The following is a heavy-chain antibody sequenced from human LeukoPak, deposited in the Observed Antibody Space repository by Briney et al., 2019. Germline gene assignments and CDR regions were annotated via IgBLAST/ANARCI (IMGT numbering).Heavy chain of an antibody. CDR2: MNPNSGNT. CDR3: AKRGAMVREKRYYNYRDV. CDR1: GYTFTSYD. J-gene: IGHJ6*03. Sequence: ASVKVSCKASGYTFTSYDINWVRQATGQGLEWMGWMNPNSGNTGYAQKFKGRVTMTRTTSISTAYMELSSLRSEDTAGYYCAKRGAMVREKRYYNYRDVWGKGTAVTVSS. D-gene: IGHD3-10*01. V-gene: IGHV1-8*01.